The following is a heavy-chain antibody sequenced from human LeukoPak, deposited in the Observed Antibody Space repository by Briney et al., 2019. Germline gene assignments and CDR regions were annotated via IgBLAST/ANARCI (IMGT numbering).Heavy chain of an antibody. Sequence: GASVKVSCKASGYTFTSYGISWVRQAPGQGLEWMGWISAYNGNTNYAQKFQGRVTITADKSTSTAYMELSSLRSEDTAVYYCARGLTSSSWYLYGMDVWGQGTTVTVSS. J-gene: IGHJ6*02. CDR2: ISAYNGNT. CDR3: ARGLTSSSWYLYGMDV. CDR1: GYTFTSYG. V-gene: IGHV1-18*01. D-gene: IGHD6-13*01.